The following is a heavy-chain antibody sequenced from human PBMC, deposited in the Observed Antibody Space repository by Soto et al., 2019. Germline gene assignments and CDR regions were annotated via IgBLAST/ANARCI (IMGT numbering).Heavy chain of an antibody. CDR2: ISWNSGRI. Sequence: EVQLVQYGGGWVQPGRSLRLSCGASGFTFDDYGMHWVRQAPGKGREWVSSISWNSGRIGYADSVKGRFTISRDNVKNSLYLQMNSLRAEDTALYYCARSGEFSASDYFGFWGQGTLVTVSS. CDR1: GFTFDDYG. CDR3: ARSGEFSASDYFGF. J-gene: IGHJ4*02. V-gene: IGHV3-9*01. D-gene: IGHD3-10*01.